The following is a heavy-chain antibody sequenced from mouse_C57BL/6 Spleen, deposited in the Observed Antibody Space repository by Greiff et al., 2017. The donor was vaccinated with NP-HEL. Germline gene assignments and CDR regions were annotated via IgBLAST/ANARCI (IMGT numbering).Heavy chain of an antibody. V-gene: IGHV1-69*01. CDR1: GYTFTSYW. CDR3: ARSGLRRAMDY. D-gene: IGHD2-2*01. Sequence: QVQLQQPGAELVMPGASVKLSCKASGYTFTSYWMHWVKQRPGQGLEWIGEIDPSDSYTNYNQKFKGKSTLTVDKSSSTAYMQLSSLTSEDSAVYYCARSGLRRAMDYWGQGTSVTVSS. J-gene: IGHJ4*01. CDR2: IDPSDSYT.